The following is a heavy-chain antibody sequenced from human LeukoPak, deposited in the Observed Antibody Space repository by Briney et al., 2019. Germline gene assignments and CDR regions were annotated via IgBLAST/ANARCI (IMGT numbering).Heavy chain of an antibody. J-gene: IGHJ4*02. D-gene: IGHD4-17*01. Sequence: PGGSLRLSCVASGFTFSDSAMHWVRQASGKGLEWVARIRSKAGSYATEYAASVKGRFTISREDSQNTAYLQMNSLKTEDTAVYYCTGGTTVTTLDYWGQGTLVTVPS. V-gene: IGHV3-73*01. CDR3: TGGTTVTTLDY. CDR1: GFTFSDSA. CDR2: IRSKAGSYAT.